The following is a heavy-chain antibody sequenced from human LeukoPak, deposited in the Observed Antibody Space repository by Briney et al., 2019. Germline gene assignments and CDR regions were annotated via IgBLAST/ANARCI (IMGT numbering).Heavy chain of an antibody. CDR2: IYYSGST. V-gene: IGHV4-30-4*01. CDR1: GGSISSVDYY. J-gene: IGHJ4*02. Sequence: SETLSLTCTVSGGSISSVDYYWSRIRQPPGKGLEWIGYIYYSGSTYYNPSLKSRVTISVDTSKNQFSLKLSSVTAADTAVYYCARVAGATHFGYWGQGTLVTVSS. CDR3: ARVAGATHFGY. D-gene: IGHD1-26*01.